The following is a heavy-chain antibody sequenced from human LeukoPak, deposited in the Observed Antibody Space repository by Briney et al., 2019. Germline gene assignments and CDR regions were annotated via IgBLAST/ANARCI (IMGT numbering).Heavy chain of an antibody. Sequence: GEALKLYCNGSGYSFNSYCIGWVRQMAGKGREWMGFLYLADSDTRYGASFQGQVTISADKSISAAYLQWSSLKASDTAMYYCARLGRGVVPDCWGQGALVTVSA. CDR3: ARLGRGVVPDC. CDR2: LYLADSDT. D-gene: IGHD2-15*01. V-gene: IGHV5-51*01. J-gene: IGHJ4*02. CDR1: GYSFNSYC.